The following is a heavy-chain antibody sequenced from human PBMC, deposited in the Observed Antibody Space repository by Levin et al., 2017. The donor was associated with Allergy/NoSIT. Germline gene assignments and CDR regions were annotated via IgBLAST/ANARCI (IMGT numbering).Heavy chain of an antibody. CDR1: GGSISSYY. V-gene: IGHV4-59*01. D-gene: IGHD3-3*01. CDR2: IYYSGST. Sequence: SETLSLTCTVSGGSISSYYWSWIRQPPGKGLEWIGYIYYSGSTNYNPSLKSRVTISVDTSKNQFSLKLSSVTAADTAVYYCARLSGYTPGYMDVWGKGTTVTVSS. J-gene: IGHJ6*03. CDR3: ARLSGYTPGYMDV.